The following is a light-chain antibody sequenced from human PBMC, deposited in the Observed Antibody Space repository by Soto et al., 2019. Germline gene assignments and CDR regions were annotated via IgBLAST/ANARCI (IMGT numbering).Light chain of an antibody. Sequence: EIVLTQSPATLSLSPGERATLSCRASQSVGSSFLAWFQHKPGQAPRLLIYGASSRATGIPDRFSGSGSGTDFTLTISRLEPEDFAVYCCHQYGSSPQTFGRGTKVDIK. V-gene: IGKV3-20*01. CDR1: QSVGSSF. J-gene: IGKJ1*01. CDR3: HQYGSSPQT. CDR2: GAS.